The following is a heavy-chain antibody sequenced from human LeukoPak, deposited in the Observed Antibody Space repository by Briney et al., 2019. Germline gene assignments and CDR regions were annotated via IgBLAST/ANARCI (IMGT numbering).Heavy chain of an antibody. Sequence: GGSPRLSCAPPLYTSCVTFLSSGRQPPGKGLEWVSDIYSGGSTYYADSVKGRFTISRDNSITTLYLQMNSLRAEDTAVYYCMRGGGCSFFHYWGQGTLVTVSS. CDR2: IYSGGST. J-gene: IGHJ4*02. D-gene: IGHD2-21*01. CDR1: LYTSCVTF. CDR3: MRGGGCSFFHY. V-gene: IGHV3-53*01.